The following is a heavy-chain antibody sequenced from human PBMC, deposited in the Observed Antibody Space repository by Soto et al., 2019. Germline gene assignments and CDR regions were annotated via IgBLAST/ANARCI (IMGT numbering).Heavy chain of an antibody. D-gene: IGHD6-13*01. CDR2: ISAYNGNT. CDR3: AREGYSSSWLDAFDI. J-gene: IGHJ3*02. CDR1: GFTFTSYG. Sequence: ASVKVSCKASGFTFTSYGISWVRQAPGQGLEWMGWISAYNGNTNYAQKLQGRVTMTTDTSTSTAYMELRSLRPDDTAVYYCAREGYSSSWLDAFDIWGQGTMVTVSS. V-gene: IGHV1-18*04.